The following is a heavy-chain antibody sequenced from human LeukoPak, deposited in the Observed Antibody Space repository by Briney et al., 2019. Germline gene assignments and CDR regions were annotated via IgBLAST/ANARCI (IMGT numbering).Heavy chain of an antibody. CDR3: ARSYYDSSRRSDAFDI. D-gene: IGHD3-22*01. CDR1: GFTFSSYA. Sequence: GGSLRLSCAASGFTFSSYAMSWVRQAPGKGLEWVSYISSSSSTIYYADSVKGRFTISRDNAKNSLYLQMNSLRAEDTAVYYCARSYYDSSRRSDAFDIWGQGTMVTVSS. CDR2: ISSSSSTI. J-gene: IGHJ3*02. V-gene: IGHV3-48*01.